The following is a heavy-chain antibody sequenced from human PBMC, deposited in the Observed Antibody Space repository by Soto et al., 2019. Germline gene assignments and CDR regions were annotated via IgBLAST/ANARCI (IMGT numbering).Heavy chain of an antibody. V-gene: IGHV4-30-2*01. Sequence: TLSLTCAVSGGSIISGGYSSIWIRQPPGKGLECIAYIYHGGSTYYTPSLKSRVTISVDRSKNQFSLKLSSVTAADTAVYYCARGPPLGYWGQGTLVTVSS. J-gene: IGHJ4*02. CDR2: IYHGGST. CDR3: ARGPPLGY. CDR1: GGSIISGGYS.